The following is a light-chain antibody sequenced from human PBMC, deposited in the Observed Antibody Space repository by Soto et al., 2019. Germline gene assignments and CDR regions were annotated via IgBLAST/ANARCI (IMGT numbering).Light chain of an antibody. V-gene: IGLV2-8*01. Sequence: SALTQPPSASGSPGQSVTISCTGTSGDVGGYNYVSWYQQHPGKAPKLMIFEVSERPSGVPDRFSASKSGNTASLTVSGLQAEDEADYYCSPYAGSNNYVFGTGTKVTVL. CDR2: EVS. CDR1: SGDVGGYNY. J-gene: IGLJ1*01. CDR3: SPYAGSNNYV.